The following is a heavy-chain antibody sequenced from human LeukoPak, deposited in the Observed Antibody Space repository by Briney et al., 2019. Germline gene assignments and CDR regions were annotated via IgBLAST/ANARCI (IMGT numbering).Heavy chain of an antibody. V-gene: IGHV4-34*01. J-gene: IGHJ4*02. CDR1: GGSFSGYY. D-gene: IGHD6-13*01. CDR3: ARRRGYSSSWYGYYFDY. Sequence: SETLSLTCAVYGGSFSGYYWSWIRQPPGKGLEWIGEINHSGSTNYNPSLKSRVTISVDTSKNQFSLKLSSVTAADTAVYYCARRRGYSSSWYGYYFDYWGQGTLVTVSS. CDR2: INHSGST.